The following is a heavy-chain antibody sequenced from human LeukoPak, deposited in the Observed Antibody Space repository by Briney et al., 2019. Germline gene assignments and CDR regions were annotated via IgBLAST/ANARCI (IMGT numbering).Heavy chain of an antibody. J-gene: IGHJ6*02. Sequence: ASVTVSCTASGYTLTDYYLHWVRKAPGQGLEWMAWINPNSGGTNSAQKFQGRVTMTRDTSISTAYMELSSLRSDDTAVYYCARATSLVVPAADHYYYGLAVWGQGTTVTVSS. D-gene: IGHD2-2*01. CDR3: ARATSLVVPAADHYYYGLAV. V-gene: IGHV1-2*02. CDR1: GYTLTDYY. CDR2: INPNSGGT.